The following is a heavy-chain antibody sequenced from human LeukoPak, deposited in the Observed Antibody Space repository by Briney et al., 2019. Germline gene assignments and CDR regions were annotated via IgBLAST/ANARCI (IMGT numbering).Heavy chain of an antibody. D-gene: IGHD4-23*01. CDR1: GGSLSIGSYC. CDR3: ARERGYGGTFDY. Sequence: SQTLSLTCTVSGGSLSIGSYCWSWIRQSAGKGLEWIGRVYTSGSTNYNPSLKSRVTISVDTPKNQFSLKLSSVTAADRPVYFCARERGYGGTFDYWGEGTLVTVSS. V-gene: IGHV4-61*02. J-gene: IGHJ4*02. CDR2: VYTSGST.